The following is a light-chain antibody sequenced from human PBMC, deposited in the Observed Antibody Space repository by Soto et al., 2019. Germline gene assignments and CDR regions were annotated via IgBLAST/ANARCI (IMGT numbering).Light chain of an antibody. J-gene: IGKJ5*01. Sequence: EIVMTQSPATLSVSPGERATLSCRASQTVTRNYLAWHQQKPGQTPRLLVYGASSRATGIPDRFSGSGSGTDYTLTISSLQSEDFAVYYCQQYNNWPPITFGQGTRREI. CDR1: QTVTRN. CDR2: GAS. V-gene: IGKV3D-15*01. CDR3: QQYNNWPPIT.